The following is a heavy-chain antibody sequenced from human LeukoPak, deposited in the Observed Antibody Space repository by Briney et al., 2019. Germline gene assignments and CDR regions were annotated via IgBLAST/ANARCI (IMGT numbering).Heavy chain of an antibody. J-gene: IGHJ4*02. CDR2: IYYSGST. CDR1: GGSISSSSYY. D-gene: IGHD4-17*01. Sequence: SSETLSLTCTVSGGSISSSSYYWGWIRQPPGKGLEWIGSIYYSGSTYYNPSLKSRVTISVDTSKNQFSLKLSSVTAADTAVYYSARVAVTTKKDYFDYWGQGILVTVSS. V-gene: IGHV4-39*07. CDR3: ARVAVTTKKDYFDY.